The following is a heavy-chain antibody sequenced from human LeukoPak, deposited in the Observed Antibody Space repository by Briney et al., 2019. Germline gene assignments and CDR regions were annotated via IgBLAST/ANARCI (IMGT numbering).Heavy chain of an antibody. J-gene: IGHJ5*02. CDR3: ARFLNWFDP. CDR2: IYYSGST. V-gene: IGHV4-39*07. CDR1: GGSISSSSYY. D-gene: IGHD2/OR15-2a*01. Sequence: SETLSLTCTVSGGSISSSSYYWGWIRQPPGKGLEWIGSIYYSGSTYYNPSLKSRVTISVDTSKNQFSLKLSSVTAADTAVYYCARFLNWFDPWGQGTLVTVSS.